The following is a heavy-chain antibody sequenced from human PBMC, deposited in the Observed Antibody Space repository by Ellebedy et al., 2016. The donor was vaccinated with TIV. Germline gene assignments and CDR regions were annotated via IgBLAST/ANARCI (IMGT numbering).Heavy chain of an antibody. CDR2: INGDGSTT. CDR3: ARGRTANWYFDL. J-gene: IGHJ2*01. V-gene: IGHV3-74*01. D-gene: IGHD1-1*01. Sequence: GESLKISCAASGFTFRSYWMHWVRQAPGKGLVWVSRINGDGSTTTYADSVKGRFIISRDNSKKTLYLQMNSLRAEDTGLYYCARGRTANWYFDLWGRGTLVTVSS. CDR1: GFTFRSYW.